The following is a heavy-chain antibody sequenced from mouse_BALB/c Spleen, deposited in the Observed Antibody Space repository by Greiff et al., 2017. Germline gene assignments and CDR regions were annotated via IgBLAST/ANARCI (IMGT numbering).Heavy chain of an antibody. CDR2: IAPGSGST. Sequence: DLVKPGASVKLSCKASGYTFTSYWINWIKQRPGQGLEWIGRIAPGSGSTYYNEMFKGKATLTIDTSSSTAYIQLSSLTSEDSAVYFCARSGLLRPYWYFDVWGAGTTVTVSS. J-gene: IGHJ1*01. CDR1: GYTFTSYW. CDR3: ARSGLLRPYWYFDV. D-gene: IGHD1-2*01. V-gene: IGHV1S41*01.